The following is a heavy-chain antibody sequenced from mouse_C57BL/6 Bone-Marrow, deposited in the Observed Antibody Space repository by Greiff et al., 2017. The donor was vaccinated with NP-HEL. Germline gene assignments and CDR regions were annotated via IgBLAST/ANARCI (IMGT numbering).Heavy chain of an antibody. J-gene: IGHJ1*03. D-gene: IGHD1-1*01. CDR3: ARPALYYGSQLRYFDV. V-gene: IGHV5-6*01. Sequence: EVQLVESGGDLVKPGGSLKLSCAASGFTFSSYGMSWVRQTPDKGLEWVATISSGGSYTYYPDSVKGRFTISRDNAKNTLYLQMSSLKSEDTAMYYCARPALYYGSQLRYFDVWGTGTTVTVSS. CDR2: ISSGGSYT. CDR1: GFTFSSYG.